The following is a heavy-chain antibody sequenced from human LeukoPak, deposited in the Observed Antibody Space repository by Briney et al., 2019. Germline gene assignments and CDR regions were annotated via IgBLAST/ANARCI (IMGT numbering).Heavy chain of an antibody. CDR2: VNTNTENP. D-gene: IGHD2-2*01. J-gene: IGHJ3*02. Sequence: GASVKVSCKASGYTFTSYAMNWLRQAPGQGLEWMGWVNTNTENPTYAQGFTGRLVFSLDTSISTAYLQISRLEAEDTAVYYCARTRYCDSTSCLGGRGAFDMWGQGTMVTVSS. CDR3: ARTRYCDSTSCLGGRGAFDM. CDR1: GYTFTSYA. V-gene: IGHV7-4-1*02.